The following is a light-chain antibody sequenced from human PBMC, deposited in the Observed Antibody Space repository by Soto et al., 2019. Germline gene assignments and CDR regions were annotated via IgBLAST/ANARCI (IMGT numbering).Light chain of an antibody. V-gene: IGKV3-20*01. CDR3: QHYDSLPIT. CDR2: GAS. CDR1: QSVSRSY. J-gene: IGKJ5*01. Sequence: EIVMTQSPGTLSLSPGERATLSCRASQSVSRSYLAWYQQKPGQPPRLLIYGASSRATGIPDRFSGSGSGTDFTLTISRLEPEDFAVFYCQHYDSLPITFGQGTRLEIK.